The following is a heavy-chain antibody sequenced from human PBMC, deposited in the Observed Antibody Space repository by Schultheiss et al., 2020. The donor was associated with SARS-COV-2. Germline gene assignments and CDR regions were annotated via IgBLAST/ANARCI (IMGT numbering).Heavy chain of an antibody. CDR1: GFTFGDYA. CDR3: ATSKGTYCSSTSCYFPRYFDY. CDR2: INHSGST. V-gene: IGHV4-34*08. Sequence: GSLRLSCTASGFTFGDYAMSWFRQAPGKGLEWIGEINHSGSTNYNPSLKSRVTISVDTSKNQFSLKLSSVTAADTAVYYCATSKGTYCSSTSCYFPRYFDYWGQGTLVTVSS. J-gene: IGHJ4*02. D-gene: IGHD2-2*01.